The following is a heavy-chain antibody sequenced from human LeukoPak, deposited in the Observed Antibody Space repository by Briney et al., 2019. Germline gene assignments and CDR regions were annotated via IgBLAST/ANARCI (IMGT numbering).Heavy chain of an antibody. CDR3: AREYSSTTFYYGLDV. CDR1: GGSISSSSYY. CDR2: IFYIGIT. V-gene: IGHV4-39*02. D-gene: IGHD2-2*01. J-gene: IGHJ6*02. Sequence: SETLSLSCTVSGGSISSSSYYWGWIRQSPGSGLEWFARIFYIGITYYNPSLKSRVTISADTSKNQFSLRLNSVTAADTAVYYCAREYSSTTFYYGLDVWGQGTTVTVSS.